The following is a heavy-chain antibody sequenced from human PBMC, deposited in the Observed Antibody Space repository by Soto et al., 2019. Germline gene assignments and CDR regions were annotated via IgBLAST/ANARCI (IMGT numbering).Heavy chain of an antibody. J-gene: IGHJ6*02. D-gene: IGHD2-2*01. CDR3: CQARRGVPAATNYYYYGMDV. V-gene: IGHV4-30-4*01. CDR2: IYYSGST. Sequence: QVQLQESGPGLVKPSQTLSLTCTVSGGSISSGDYYWSWIRQPPGKGLEWIGYIYYSGSTYYNPSLQSRVTISVDTTTNQFSLQMSSVTAAATAVYYCCQARRGVPAATNYYYYGMDVWGQGTTVTVSS. CDR1: GGSISSGDYY.